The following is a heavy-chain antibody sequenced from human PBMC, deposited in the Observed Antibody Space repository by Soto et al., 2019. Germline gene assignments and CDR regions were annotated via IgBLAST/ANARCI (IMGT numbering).Heavy chain of an antibody. D-gene: IGHD5-18*01. Sequence: QVQLVESGGGVVQLGRSLRLSVAASGFTLSTYAMHGFRQAPGKGLEWVAVISYDGSNKYYADSVKGRFTISRDNSKNTLYLQMNNLRVEDTAVYYCAREYGYNYGTFDYWGQGTLVTVSS. CDR3: AREYGYNYGTFDY. V-gene: IGHV3-30-3*01. CDR1: GFTLSTYA. J-gene: IGHJ4*02. CDR2: ISYDGSNK.